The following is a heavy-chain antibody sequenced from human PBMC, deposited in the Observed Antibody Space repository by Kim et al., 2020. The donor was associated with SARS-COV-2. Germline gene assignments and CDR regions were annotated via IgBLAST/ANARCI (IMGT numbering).Heavy chain of an antibody. CDR3: AIVGATSPDY. V-gene: IGHV3-23*01. CDR2: ISGSGDST. Sequence: GGSLRLSCAASGFTFSTYAMSWVRQAPGKGLEWVSSISGSGDSTYYADSVKGRFTISRDNSKNTLYLQLNSLRAEDTAVYYCAIVGATSPDYWGQGTLVTVSS. CDR1: GFTFSTYA. D-gene: IGHD1-26*01. J-gene: IGHJ4*02.